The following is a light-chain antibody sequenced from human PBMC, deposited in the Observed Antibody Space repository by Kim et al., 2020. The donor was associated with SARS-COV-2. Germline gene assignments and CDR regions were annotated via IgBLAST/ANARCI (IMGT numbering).Light chain of an antibody. J-gene: IGLJ2*01. CDR1: DGSIASNY. V-gene: IGLV6-57*03. Sequence: KTLTISWTPSDGSIASNYVQWYQQVPGNATTTVIYEDKQSPSGIPVRFSGSIDRSSNSASLTSSGLKTEDEADYYCQSYDNSNHVVFGGGTQLTVL. CDR3: QSYDNSNHVV. CDR2: EDK.